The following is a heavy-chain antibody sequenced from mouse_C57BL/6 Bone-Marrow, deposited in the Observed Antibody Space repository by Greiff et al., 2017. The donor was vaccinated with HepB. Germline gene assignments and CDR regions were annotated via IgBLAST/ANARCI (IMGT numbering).Heavy chain of an antibody. CDR1: GFNIKDYY. CDR3: ARYYSNPYYFDY. V-gene: IGHV14-2*01. J-gene: IGHJ2*01. Sequence: EVKLMESGAELVKPGASVKLSCTASGFNIKDYYMHWVKQRTEQGLEWIGRIDPEDGETKYAPKFQGKATITADTSSNTAYLQLSSLTSEDTAVYYCARYYSNPYYFDYWGQGTTLTVSS. D-gene: IGHD2-5*01. CDR2: IDPEDGET.